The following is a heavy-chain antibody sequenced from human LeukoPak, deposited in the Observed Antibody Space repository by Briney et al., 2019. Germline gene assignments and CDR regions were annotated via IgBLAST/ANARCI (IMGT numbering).Heavy chain of an antibody. Sequence: PSQTLSLTCTVSGGSISSGDYYWSWIRQPPGKGLEWIGYIYYSGSTYYNPSLKSRVTTSVDTSKNQFSLKLSSVTAADTAVYYCARAGELVVSTSPYGMDVWGQGTTVTVSS. V-gene: IGHV4-30-4*01. CDR1: GGSISSGDYY. D-gene: IGHD2-2*01. CDR3: ARAGELVVSTSPYGMDV. CDR2: IYYSGST. J-gene: IGHJ6*02.